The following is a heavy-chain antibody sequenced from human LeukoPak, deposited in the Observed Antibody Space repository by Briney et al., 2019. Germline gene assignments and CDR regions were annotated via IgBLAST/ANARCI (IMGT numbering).Heavy chain of an antibody. CDR1: GDSISPYY. J-gene: IGHJ4*02. Sequence: SETLSLTCTVSGDSISPYYWSWIRQPPGKGLEWFGHIFYNGNTNYNPSLKSRITISLDTSKNQFSLKLSSVTAADTAVYYCARVRLSGEIDYWGQGTLLTVSS. D-gene: IGHD4-17*01. CDR3: ARVRLSGEIDY. CDR2: IFYNGNT. V-gene: IGHV4-59*01.